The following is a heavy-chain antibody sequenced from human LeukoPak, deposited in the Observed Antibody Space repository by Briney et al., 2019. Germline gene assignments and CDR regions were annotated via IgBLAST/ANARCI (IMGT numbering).Heavy chain of an antibody. CDR3: ARDRSGLYHYFDY. J-gene: IGHJ4*02. CDR1: GGSISSYY. D-gene: IGHD2-2*02. CDR2: IYHSGST. V-gene: IGHV4-59*12. Sequence: SETLSLTCTVSGGSISSYYWSWIRQPPGKGLEWIGYIYHSGSTYYNPSLKSRVTISVDRSKNQFSLKLSSVTAADTAVYYCARDRSGLYHYFDYWGQGTLVTVSS.